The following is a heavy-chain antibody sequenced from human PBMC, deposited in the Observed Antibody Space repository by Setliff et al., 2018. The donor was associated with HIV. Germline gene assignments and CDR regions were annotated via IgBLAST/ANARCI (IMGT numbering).Heavy chain of an antibody. D-gene: IGHD3-3*01. CDR2: INPYNGNT. Sequence: GASVKVSCKPQVRDRVSDYAVTWVRQAPGQGLDWMGRINPYNGNTNYAKKFQGRITLTTDTSTSTAYMEVRSLRSDDTAVYYCARASSIPYYNYLSGSHDYYYYIDVWGEGTTVTVSS. CDR3: ARASSIPYYNYLSGSHDYYYYIDV. J-gene: IGHJ6*03. V-gene: IGHV1-18*04. CDR1: VRDRVSDYA.